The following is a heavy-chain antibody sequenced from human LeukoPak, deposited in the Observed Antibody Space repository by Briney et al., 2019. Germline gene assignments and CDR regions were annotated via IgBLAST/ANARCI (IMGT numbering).Heavy chain of an antibody. D-gene: IGHD6-19*01. J-gene: IGHJ3*02. CDR1: GFTFSSYS. CDR3: ARDNGIAVAHAFDI. CDR2: ISSSSSYI. Sequence: PGGSLRLSCAASGFTFSSYSMNWVRQAPGKGLEWVSSISSSSSYIYYADSVKGRFTISRDNAKNSLYLQMNSLRAEDTAVYYCARDNGIAVAHAFDIWGQGTMVTVSS. V-gene: IGHV3-21*01.